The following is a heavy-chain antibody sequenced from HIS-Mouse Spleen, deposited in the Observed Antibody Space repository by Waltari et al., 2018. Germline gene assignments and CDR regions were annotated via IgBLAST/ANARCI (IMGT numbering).Heavy chain of an antibody. CDR1: GFPGSLPY. CDR3: ARDTVIAARSYGMDV. V-gene: IGHV3-53*01. CDR2: IYSGGST. D-gene: IGHD6-6*01. J-gene: IGHJ6*02. Sequence: EVQLVESGGDLIQPGGSVRLVCAASGFPGSLPYMTWVRQAPGKGLGWFSVIYSGGSTYYADSVKGLFTISRDKSKNTLYLQMNSLRAEDTAVYYCARDTVIAARSYGMDVWGQGTTVTVSS.